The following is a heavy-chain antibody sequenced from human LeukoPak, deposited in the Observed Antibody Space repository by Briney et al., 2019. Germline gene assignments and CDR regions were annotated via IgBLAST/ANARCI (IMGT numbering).Heavy chain of an antibody. Sequence: TSQTLSLTCTVSGVSITNIDSYWSWSRQAPGKGPEWIGYIYYDGSAYYSSSLKSRVFISVDTSRNQFSLRLTSVTAADTAVYYCARCHVGPGAGEGNWFDPWGQGILVAVSS. V-gene: IGHV4-30-4*01. CDR1: GVSITNIDSY. CDR2: IYYDGSA. J-gene: IGHJ5*02. CDR3: ARCHVGPGAGEGNWFDP. D-gene: IGHD6-13*01.